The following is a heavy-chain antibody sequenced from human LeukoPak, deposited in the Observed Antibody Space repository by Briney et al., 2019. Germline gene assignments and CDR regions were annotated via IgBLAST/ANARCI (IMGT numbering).Heavy chain of an antibody. Sequence: GASVKVSCKASGYTLTSYAMNWVRQAPGQGLEWMGGIIPIFGTANYAQKFQGRVTITADESTSTAYMELSSLRSEDTAVYYCARHAPPDNYFDYWGQGTLVTVSS. CDR1: GYTLTSYA. J-gene: IGHJ4*02. CDR2: IIPIFGTA. V-gene: IGHV1-69*13. CDR3: ARHAPPDNYFDY. D-gene: IGHD3-9*01.